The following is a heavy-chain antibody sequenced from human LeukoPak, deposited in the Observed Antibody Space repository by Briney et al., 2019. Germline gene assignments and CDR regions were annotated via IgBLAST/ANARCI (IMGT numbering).Heavy chain of an antibody. J-gene: IGHJ4*02. D-gene: IGHD7-27*01. CDR3: ARTNLHWGSLDY. V-gene: IGHV4-39*07. Sequence: SETLSLTCTVSGGSISSSSYYWGWIRQPPGKGLEWIGSIYYSGSTYYNPSLKSRVTISVDTSKNQFSLKLSSVTAADTAVYYCARTNLHWGSLDYWGQGTLVTVSS. CDR2: IYYSGST. CDR1: GGSISSSSYY.